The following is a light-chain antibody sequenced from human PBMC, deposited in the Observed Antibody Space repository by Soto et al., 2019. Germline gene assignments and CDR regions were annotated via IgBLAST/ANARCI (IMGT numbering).Light chain of an antibody. J-gene: IGLJ1*01. V-gene: IGLV2-14*01. CDR2: DVS. Sequence: QSALTQPASVSGSPGQSISISCTGTSSDIGGYKHVSWYQQHPGKAPKLMIYDVSSRPSGVSNRFSGSKSGNTASLIISGLQAEDEADYYCTSYTSFNLYGFGTGTKVTVL. CDR3: TSYTSFNLYG. CDR1: SSDIGGYKH.